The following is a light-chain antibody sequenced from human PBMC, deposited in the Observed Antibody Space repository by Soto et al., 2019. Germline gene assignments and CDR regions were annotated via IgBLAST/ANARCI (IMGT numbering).Light chain of an antibody. V-gene: IGKV1-5*03. CDR1: QSISSW. CDR3: QQYEDYPLT. J-gene: IGKJ4*01. CDR2: KAS. Sequence: DIQLTQSPSTLSASVGDRVTITCRASQSISSWLAWYQQKPGKAPKLLVYKASSLESGVPSRFRGRGSGTEFTLTISPLQPDDFATYDCQQYEDYPLTFGGGTKVEI.